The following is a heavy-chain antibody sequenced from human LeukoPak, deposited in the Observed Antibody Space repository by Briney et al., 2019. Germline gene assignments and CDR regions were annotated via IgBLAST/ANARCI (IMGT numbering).Heavy chain of an antibody. CDR3: ARDAFGDFSL. Sequence: GGSLRLSCVGSGLSLGNYWRDWVRQAPGKGLEWVANIRKDGGDIHYVDSVKGRFTISRDNAKNSVYLQMHRLRAEDTAVYYCARDAFGDFSLWRQGILVTVSS. V-gene: IGHV3-7*01. D-gene: IGHD3-10*01. J-gene: IGHJ4*02. CDR2: IRKDGGDI. CDR1: GLSLGNYW.